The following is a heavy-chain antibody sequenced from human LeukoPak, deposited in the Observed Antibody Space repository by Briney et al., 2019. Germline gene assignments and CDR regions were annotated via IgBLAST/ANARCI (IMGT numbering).Heavy chain of an antibody. CDR1: GGSLSNYY. CDR2: IYTSGTT. Sequence: SETLSLTCTVSGGSLSNYYWSWIRQPAGKGLEWIGGIYTSGTTNYNPSLRSRVTMSVDTSKKQFSLKMSSMTAADTAVYYCARDGGNKLIDYWGQGTLVTVSP. D-gene: IGHD4-23*01. J-gene: IGHJ4*02. CDR3: ARDGGNKLIDY. V-gene: IGHV4-4*07.